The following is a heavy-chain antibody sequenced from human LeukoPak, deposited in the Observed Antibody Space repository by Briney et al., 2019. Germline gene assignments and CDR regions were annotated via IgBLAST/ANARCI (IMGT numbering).Heavy chain of an antibody. J-gene: IGHJ4*02. CDR2: ISSSGSTI. V-gene: IGHV3-11*04. CDR1: GFTFSNAW. D-gene: IGHD4-23*01. CDR3: ARDYGGSSPFDY. Sequence: GESLRLSCAASGFTFSNAWMSWVRQAPGKGLEWVSYISSSGSTIYYADSVKGRFTISRDNAKNSLYLQMNSLRAEDTAVYYCARDYGGSSPFDYWGQGTLVTVSS.